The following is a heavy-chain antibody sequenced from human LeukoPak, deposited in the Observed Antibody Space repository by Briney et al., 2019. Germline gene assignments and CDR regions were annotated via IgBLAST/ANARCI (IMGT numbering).Heavy chain of an antibody. CDR2: ISGSGGST. CDR3: AKEHYGSGSYYPNYFDY. CDR1: GFTFSSYA. D-gene: IGHD3-10*01. J-gene: IGHJ4*02. Sequence: GGSLRLSCAASGFTFSSYAMSWVRQAPGKGLEWVSAISGSGGSTYYADSVKGGFTISRDNSKNTLYLQMNSLRAEDTAVYYCAKEHYGSGSYYPNYFDYWGQGTLVTVSS. V-gene: IGHV3-23*01.